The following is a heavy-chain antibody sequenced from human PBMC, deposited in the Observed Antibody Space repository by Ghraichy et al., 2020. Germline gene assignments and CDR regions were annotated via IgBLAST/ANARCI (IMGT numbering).Heavy chain of an antibody. Sequence: GGSLRLSCAASGFAIRDYYMSWVRQAPGMGLAGISFIGDSAGFIYYADSVKCRFAISRDNAKNSLYLQMNNLRAEDTAVYYCAREGLSGSYPTDYWGQGTLVTGSS. V-gene: IGHV3-11*01. J-gene: IGHJ4*02. D-gene: IGHD1-26*01. CDR1: GFAIRDYY. CDR3: AREGLSGSYPTDY. CDR2: IGDSAGFI.